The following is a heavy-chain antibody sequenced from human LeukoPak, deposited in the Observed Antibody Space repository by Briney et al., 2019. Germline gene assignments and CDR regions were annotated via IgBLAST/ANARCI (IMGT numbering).Heavy chain of an antibody. Sequence: PSETLSLTCTVSGYSISSGYYWGWIRQPPGKGLEWIGSIYHSGSTYYNPSLKSRVTISVDTSKNQFSLKLSSVTAADTAVYYCARYYYGSDPWGQGTLVTVSS. CDR3: ARYYYGSDP. D-gene: IGHD3-10*01. CDR2: IYHSGST. V-gene: IGHV4-38-2*02. J-gene: IGHJ5*02. CDR1: GYSISSGYY.